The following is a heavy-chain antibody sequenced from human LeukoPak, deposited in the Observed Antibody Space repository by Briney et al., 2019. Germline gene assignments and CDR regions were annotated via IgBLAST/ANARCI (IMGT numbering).Heavy chain of an antibody. CDR3: ARIAVAGLNFDF. V-gene: IGHV3-66*01. Sequence: GGSLRLSCAASEFTVGSNYMSWVRQAPGKGLEWVSVIYSGGSTYNADSVKGRFTISRDSSKNTLYLQMNSLRAEDTAVYYCARIAVAGLNFDFWGQGTLVTVSS. J-gene: IGHJ4*02. D-gene: IGHD6-19*01. CDR1: EFTVGSNY. CDR2: IYSGGST.